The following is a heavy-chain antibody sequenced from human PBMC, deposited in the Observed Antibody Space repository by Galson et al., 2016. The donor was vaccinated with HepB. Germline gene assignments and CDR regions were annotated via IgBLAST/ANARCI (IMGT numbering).Heavy chain of an antibody. D-gene: IGHD4-23*01. V-gene: IGHV1-69*13. CDR2: IIPIFGTA. J-gene: IGHJ4*02. CDR3: ATSSVGGNYRFDY. Sequence: SVKVSCKASGGTFRSYAISWVRQAPGQGLEWMGGIIPIFGTANYAQKFQGRVTITADESMSTAYMELTNLRSEDTAAYYCATSSVGGNYRFDYWGQGILVTVSS. CDR1: GGTFRSYA.